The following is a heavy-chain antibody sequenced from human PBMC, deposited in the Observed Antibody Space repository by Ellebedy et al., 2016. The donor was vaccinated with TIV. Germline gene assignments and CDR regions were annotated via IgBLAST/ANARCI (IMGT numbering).Heavy chain of an antibody. Sequence: PGGSLRLSCAASAFVYGGFCMTWVRQAPGKGLVWVSRISPDGRGTSYADSVKGRFTISRDNAKNTMYLQMNSLRAEDTAVYYCATGPYSYGWGYWGQGTLVTVSS. CDR3: ATGPYSYGWGY. CDR1: AFVYGGFC. J-gene: IGHJ4*02. D-gene: IGHD5-18*01. V-gene: IGHV3-74*01. CDR2: ISPDGRGT.